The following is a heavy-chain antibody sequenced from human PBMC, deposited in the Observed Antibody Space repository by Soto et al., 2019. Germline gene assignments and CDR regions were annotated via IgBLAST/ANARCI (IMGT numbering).Heavy chain of an antibody. CDR2: MNPSNGNT. V-gene: IGHV1-8*02. CDR1: GYAFTTYD. J-gene: IGHJ4*02. Sequence: ASVKVSCKASGYAFTTYDVSWVRQASGQGLEWMGWMNPSNGNTGYAQKFQGRVTMTRNTSISTVYMELSGLRPDDTAVYYCARRKERSGPHYFDYWGQGTRVTVSS. D-gene: IGHD6-25*01. CDR3: ARRKERSGPHYFDY.